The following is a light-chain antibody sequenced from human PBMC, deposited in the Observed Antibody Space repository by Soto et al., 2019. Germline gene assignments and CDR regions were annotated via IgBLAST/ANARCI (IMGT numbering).Light chain of an antibody. V-gene: IGLV2-23*01. CDR1: SSDVGSYNL. Sequence: QSALTQPSSVSGSPGQSITISCTGTSSDVGSYNLVSWYQQHPSQAPKLMIYEGSKRPSGVSNRFSGSKSGNTASLTISGLQAEDEADYYCCSYAGSSTLVVFGGGTKRTVL. CDR3: CSYAGSSTLVV. CDR2: EGS. J-gene: IGLJ2*01.